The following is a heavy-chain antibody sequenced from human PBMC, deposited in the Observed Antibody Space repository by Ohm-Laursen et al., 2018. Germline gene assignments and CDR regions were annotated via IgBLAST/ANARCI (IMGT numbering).Heavy chain of an antibody. CDR2: INPNGGGT. CDR1: GYTFTSYY. V-gene: IGHV1-46*01. Sequence: ASVKVSCKASGYTFTSYYMHWVRQAPGQGLEWMGIINPNGGGTTYAQKFQGRVTMTRDTSISTAYMELSSLRSEDTAVYYCARGLRSFRRSQYSSGRPYYFDYWGQGTLATVSS. CDR3: ARGLRSFRRSQYSSGRPYYFDY. J-gene: IGHJ4*02. D-gene: IGHD6-19*01.